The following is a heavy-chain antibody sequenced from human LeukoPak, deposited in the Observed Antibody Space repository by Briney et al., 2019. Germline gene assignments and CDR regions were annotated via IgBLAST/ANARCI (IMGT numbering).Heavy chain of an antibody. Sequence: PSGTLSLTCTVSGGSISSYYWSWIRQPPGKGLEWIGYVYYTGSTNYNPSLNSRVTMSIDTSKNQFSLRLSSVTAADTAVYYCARVVGFYDSSAFDLWGQGTLVTVSS. D-gene: IGHD3-22*01. J-gene: IGHJ5*02. CDR1: GGSISSYY. CDR2: VYYTGST. V-gene: IGHV4-59*01. CDR3: ARVVGFYDSSAFDL.